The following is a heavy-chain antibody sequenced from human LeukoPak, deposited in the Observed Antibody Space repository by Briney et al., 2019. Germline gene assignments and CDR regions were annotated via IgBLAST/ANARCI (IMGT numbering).Heavy chain of an antibody. D-gene: IGHD4-17*01. Sequence: QPGGSLRLSCAASGFTFSSYAMSWVRQAPGKGLEWVSGISGSGGNTYHADSVKGRLTISRDNFKSTLYLQMDSLRAEDTALYYCAKTKFGDYTLHAFDIWGQGTMVTVSS. J-gene: IGHJ3*02. CDR2: ISGSGGNT. CDR3: AKTKFGDYTLHAFDI. CDR1: GFTFSSYA. V-gene: IGHV3-23*01.